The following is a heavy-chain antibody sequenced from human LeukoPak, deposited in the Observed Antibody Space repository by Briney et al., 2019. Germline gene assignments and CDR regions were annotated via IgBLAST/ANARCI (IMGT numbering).Heavy chain of an antibody. J-gene: IGHJ4*02. V-gene: IGHV3-74*01. D-gene: IGHD6-13*01. CDR1: GFTFSNYW. CDR2: INGDGSVT. CDR3: ARGGPAAGRFDY. Sequence: PGGSLRLSCAASGFTFSNYWMHWVRQAPGKGPVWVSHINGDGSVTGYADSVKGRFTVSRDNSKNTLYLQMNSLRAEDTAVYYCARGGPAAGRFDYWGQGTLVTVSS.